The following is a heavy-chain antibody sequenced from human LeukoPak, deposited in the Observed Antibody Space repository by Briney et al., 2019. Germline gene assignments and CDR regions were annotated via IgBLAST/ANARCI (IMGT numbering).Heavy chain of an antibody. CDR3: ARGVIGGYYDSSGYYRPRVDY. V-gene: IGHV1-2*02. J-gene: IGHJ4*02. CDR2: INPNSGGT. Sequence: ASVKVSCKASGYTFTGYYMHWVRQAPGQGLEWMGWINPNSGGTNYAQKFQGRVTMTRDTSISTAYMELSRLRSDDTAVYYCARGVIGGYYDSSGYYRPRVDYWGQGTLVTVSS. D-gene: IGHD3-22*01. CDR1: GYTFTGYY.